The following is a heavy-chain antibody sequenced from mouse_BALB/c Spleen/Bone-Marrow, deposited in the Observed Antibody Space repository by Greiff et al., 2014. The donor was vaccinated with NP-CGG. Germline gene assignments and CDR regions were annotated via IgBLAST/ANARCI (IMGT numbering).Heavy chain of an antibody. CDR3: TGTNVIHSFDH. D-gene: IGHD1-1*01. CDR1: GYNIKDSF. Sequence: EVQLQQSVPVLAKPGASVKLSCAASGYNIKDSFIHWVKQRPEQGLEWIGSIDPANDNSKFDPKFQGKATLTADPSSNTAYLQLNSMTSEDTVFYFYTGTNVIHSFDHRGQGTTLTVSS. V-gene: IGHV14-3*02. J-gene: IGHJ2*01. CDR2: IDPANDNS.